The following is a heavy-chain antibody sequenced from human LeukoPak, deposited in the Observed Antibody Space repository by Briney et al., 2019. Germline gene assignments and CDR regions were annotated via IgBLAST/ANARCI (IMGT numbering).Heavy chain of an antibody. CDR3: VRDTSSYFDY. J-gene: IGHJ4*02. Sequence: PVGSLRLSCAASVFTSRNYWMHWVRQTPGKGLGWVSRINRDGADTNYADSMKGRFTISRDNAKNTLYLQMNSLRAEDTALYYCVRDTSSYFDYWGQGTLVTVSS. CDR1: VFTSRNYW. V-gene: IGHV3-74*01. CDR2: INRDGADT.